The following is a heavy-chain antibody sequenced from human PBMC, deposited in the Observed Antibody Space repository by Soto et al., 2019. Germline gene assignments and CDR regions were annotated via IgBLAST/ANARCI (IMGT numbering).Heavy chain of an antibody. J-gene: IGHJ4*02. CDR3: ARDHIPVLRYFDWSLDY. CDR2: MNANSGNT. Sequence: ASVKVSCKPSGYTLSSYDINWVRQATGQGLEWMGWMNANSGNTGYAQKFQGRVTMTTDTSTSTAYMELRSLRSDDTAVHYCARDHIPVLRYFDWSLDYWSQGTLVTVSS. D-gene: IGHD3-9*01. CDR1: GYTLSSYD. V-gene: IGHV1-8*01.